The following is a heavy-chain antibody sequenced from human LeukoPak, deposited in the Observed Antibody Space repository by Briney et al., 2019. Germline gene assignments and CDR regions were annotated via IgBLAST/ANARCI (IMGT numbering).Heavy chain of an antibody. CDR2: INPSGGST. V-gene: IGHV1-46*01. D-gene: IGHD3-3*01. Sequence: ASVKVSCKASGYTFTSYYMHWVRQAPGQGLEWMGIINPSGGSTSYAQKFQGRVTMTRDTSTSTVYMELSSLRSEDTAVYYCASGRYYDFWSGWSYYYYGRDFWAKGTRVTVSS. CDR1: GYTFTSYY. J-gene: IGHJ6*04. CDR3: ASGRYYDFWSGWSYYYYGRDF.